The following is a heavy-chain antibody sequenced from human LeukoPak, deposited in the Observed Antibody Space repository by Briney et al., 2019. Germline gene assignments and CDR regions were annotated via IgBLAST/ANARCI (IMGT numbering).Heavy chain of an antibody. Sequence: GGSLRLSCAASGFTSSKYWMSWVRQAPGKGLEWVANIKQDGSGKYYVDSVKGRFTISRDNAKNSLYLQMNSLRAEDTAMYYCARGEYYYDGGYWGQGTLVTVSS. V-gene: IGHV3-7*04. CDR3: ARGEYYYDGGY. CDR1: GFTSSKYW. D-gene: IGHD3-22*01. J-gene: IGHJ4*02. CDR2: IKQDGSGK.